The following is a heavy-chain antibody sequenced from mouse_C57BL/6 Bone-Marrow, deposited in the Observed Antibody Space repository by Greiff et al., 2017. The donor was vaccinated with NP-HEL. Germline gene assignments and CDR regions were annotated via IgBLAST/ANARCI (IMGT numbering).Heavy chain of an antibody. CDR1: GYAFSSTW. CDR2: FYPGDGDT. D-gene: IGHD1-1*01. J-gene: IGHJ4*01. V-gene: IGHV1-80*01. CDR3: ARGDYGSSRFGYAMDY. Sequence: VQLQQSGAALVKPGASVKISCKPSGYAFSSTWMNWVTERPGRGLEWIGQFYPGDGDTKYNGKFKGKSTRTADKSSSTAYMQVSSLTSEDSAVYFCARGDYGSSRFGYAMDYWGQGTSVTVSS.